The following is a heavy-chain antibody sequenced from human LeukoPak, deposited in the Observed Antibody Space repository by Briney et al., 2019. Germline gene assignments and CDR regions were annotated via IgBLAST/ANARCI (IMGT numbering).Heavy chain of an antibody. V-gene: IGHV3-30*02. J-gene: IGHJ4*02. CDR1: GFTFSSYG. D-gene: IGHD6-13*01. CDR2: IRYDGSNK. CDR3: ATPGGPYSSSWQFDY. Sequence: GGSLRLSCAASGFTFSSYGMHWVRQAPGKGLEWVAFIRYDGSNKYYADSVKGRFTISRDNSKNTLYLQMNSLRAEDTAVYYCATPGGPYSSSWQFDYWGQGTLVTVSS.